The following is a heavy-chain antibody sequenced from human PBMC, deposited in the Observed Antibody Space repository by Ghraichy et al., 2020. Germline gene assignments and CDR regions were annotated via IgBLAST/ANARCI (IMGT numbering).Heavy chain of an antibody. Sequence: GGSLRLSCAASGFTFSGSAMHWVRQASGKGLEWVGRIRSKANSYATAYAASVKGRFTISRDDSKNTAYLQMNSLKTEDTAVYYCTRHDGCSSTSCYGYWGQGPLVTVSS. CDR1: GFTFSGSA. J-gene: IGHJ4*02. D-gene: IGHD2-2*01. CDR2: IRSKANSYAT. V-gene: IGHV3-73*01. CDR3: TRHDGCSSTSCYGY.